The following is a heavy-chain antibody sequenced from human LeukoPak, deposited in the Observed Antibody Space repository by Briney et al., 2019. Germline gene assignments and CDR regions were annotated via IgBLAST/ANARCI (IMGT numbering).Heavy chain of an antibody. V-gene: IGHV3-33*06. CDR3: AKDAQRGFDYSNSLEY. CDR1: GFTFSHFG. J-gene: IGHJ4*02. CDR2: IWNDGSNE. D-gene: IGHD4-11*01. Sequence: PGGSLRLSGAASGFTFSHFGMHWVRQAPGKGLEWVAVIWNDGSNEYYADSVKGRFTISRDNSKNTVSLQMNSLRDEDTAVYYCAKDAQRGFDYSNSLEYWGQGTPVTVSS.